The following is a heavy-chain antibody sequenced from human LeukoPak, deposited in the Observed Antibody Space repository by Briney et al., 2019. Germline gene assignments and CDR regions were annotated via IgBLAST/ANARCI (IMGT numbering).Heavy chain of an antibody. CDR2: INPSGGST. V-gene: IGHV1-46*01. CDR3: ARGMVRGVIITKPFDY. D-gene: IGHD3-10*01. Sequence: ASVKVSCKASGYTFTSYYMHWVRQAPGQGLEWMGIINPSGGSTSYAQKFQGRVTMTRDTSTSTVYMELSSLRSEDTAVYYCARGMVRGVIITKPFDYWGQGTLVTVSS. CDR1: GYTFTSYY. J-gene: IGHJ4*02.